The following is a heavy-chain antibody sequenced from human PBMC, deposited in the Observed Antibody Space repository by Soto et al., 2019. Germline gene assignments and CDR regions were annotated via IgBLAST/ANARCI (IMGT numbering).Heavy chain of an antibody. CDR1: GYSFTSYW. D-gene: IGHD3-22*01. J-gene: IGHJ1*01. CDR2: IYPGDSDT. CDR3: ARLEDYDSSGYYYEYFQH. V-gene: IGHV5-51*01. Sequence: RGESLKISCKGSGYSFTSYWIGWVRQMPGKGLEWMGIIYPGDSDTRYSPPFQGQVTISADKSISTAYLQWSSLKASDTAMYYCARLEDYDSSGYYYEYFQHWGQGTLVTVSS.